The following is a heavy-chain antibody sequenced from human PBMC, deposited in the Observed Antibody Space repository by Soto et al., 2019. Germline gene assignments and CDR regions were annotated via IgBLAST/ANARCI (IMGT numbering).Heavy chain of an antibody. Sequence: GGSLRLSCEASGFPFSSRGMHWVRQAPGKGLEWVALMLNDGNSKFYSDSVKGRFTISRDTSKNTLYLQMNSLRAEDTAIYYCARDVGYLTNNVRVSNFIDLWGQGELVTVSS. V-gene: IGHV3-33*01. CDR3: ARDVGYLTNNVRVSNFIDL. D-gene: IGHD2-8*01. CDR2: MLNDGNSK. CDR1: GFPFSSRG. J-gene: IGHJ4*02.